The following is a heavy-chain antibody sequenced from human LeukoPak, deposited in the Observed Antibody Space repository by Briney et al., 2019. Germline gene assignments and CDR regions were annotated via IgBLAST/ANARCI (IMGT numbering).Heavy chain of an antibody. CDR1: GGSISSSSYY. Sequence: SETLSLTCTVSGGSISSSSYYWGWIRQPPGKGLEWIGSIYYSGSTYYNPSLKSRVTIFVDTSKNQFSLKLSSVTAADTAVYYCARVARASGYAYWYFDLWGRGTLVTVSS. D-gene: IGHD3-3*01. V-gene: IGHV4-39*07. CDR2: IYYSGST. CDR3: ARVARASGYAYWYFDL. J-gene: IGHJ2*01.